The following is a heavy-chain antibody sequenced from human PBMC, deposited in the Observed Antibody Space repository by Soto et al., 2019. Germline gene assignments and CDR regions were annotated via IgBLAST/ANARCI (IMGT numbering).Heavy chain of an antibody. D-gene: IGHD6-13*01. V-gene: IGHV1-18*01. CDR3: ARDPSSSWYRDYFDY. CDR2: ISAYNGNT. J-gene: IGHJ4*02. CDR1: GYTFTSYG. Sequence: ASVKVSCKASGYTFTSYGITWVRLAPGQGLEWMGWISAYNGNTNYAQKLQGRVTMTTDTSTSTAYMELRSLRSDDTAVYYCARDPSSSWYRDYFDYWGQGTLVTVSS.